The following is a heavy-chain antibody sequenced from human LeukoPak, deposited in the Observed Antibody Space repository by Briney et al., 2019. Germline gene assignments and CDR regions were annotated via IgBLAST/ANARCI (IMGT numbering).Heavy chain of an antibody. CDR3: TRMTTGHDY. CDR1: GVSFNDYY. D-gene: IGHD4-17*01. Sequence: SETLSLTCAVSGVSFNDYYWSWVRQTPGKGLEWIGEINHSGHTNDSPSLKSRVTLSIDTSRKQFSLNLRSVTVADSGIYYCTRMTTGHDYWGQGTLVTVSS. V-gene: IGHV4-34*01. J-gene: IGHJ4*02. CDR2: INHSGHT.